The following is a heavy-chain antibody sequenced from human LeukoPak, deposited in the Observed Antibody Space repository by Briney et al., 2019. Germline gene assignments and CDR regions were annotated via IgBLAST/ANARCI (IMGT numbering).Heavy chain of an antibody. CDR3: ARDITTGTTRFDP. D-gene: IGHD1-1*01. CDR2: IHAGTGNT. CDR1: GYTFTSYA. Sequence: GASVKVSCKASGYTFTSYAVHWVRQAPGQRLEWMGWIHAGTGNTKYSQKFQGRATITRDTSASTVYMELSRLRPEDTAVYYCARDITTGTTRFDPWGQGTLVTVSS. V-gene: IGHV1-3*01. J-gene: IGHJ5*02.